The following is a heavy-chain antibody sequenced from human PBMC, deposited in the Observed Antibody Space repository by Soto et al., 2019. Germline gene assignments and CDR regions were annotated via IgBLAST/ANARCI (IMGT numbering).Heavy chain of an antibody. Sequence: QVQLVESGGGVVQPGGSLRLSCAASGFTLSTYGMHWVRQAPGKGLEWVAVVWYDGSNKYYADSVKGRFTVSRDNSKNTLYLQMNSLRAEDTAVYYCARRLEQWELGFGMDVWGQGSPVTVSS. CDR2: VWYDGSNK. V-gene: IGHV3-33*01. CDR3: ARRLEQWELGFGMDV. D-gene: IGHD1-26*01. J-gene: IGHJ6*01. CDR1: GFTLSTYG.